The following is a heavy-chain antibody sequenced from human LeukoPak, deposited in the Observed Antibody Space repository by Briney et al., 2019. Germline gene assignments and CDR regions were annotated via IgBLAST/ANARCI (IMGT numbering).Heavy chain of an antibody. CDR1: GGSFSGYY. J-gene: IGHJ5*02. CDR2: INHSGST. V-gene: IGHV4-34*01. D-gene: IGHD2-2*01. CDR3: ARGRRRYCSSTSCYLLTEFDP. Sequence: SETLSLTCAVYGGSFSGYYWSWIRQPPGKGLEWIGEINHSGSTNYNPSLKSRVTISVDTSKNQFSLKLSSVTVADTAVYYCARGRRRYCSSTSCYLLTEFDPWGQGTLVTVSS.